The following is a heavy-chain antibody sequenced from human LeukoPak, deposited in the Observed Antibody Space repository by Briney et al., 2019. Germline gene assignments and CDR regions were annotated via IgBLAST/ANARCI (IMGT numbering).Heavy chain of an antibody. CDR3: AKVNYYDSSGYGSGYFDY. V-gene: IGHV3-9*01. CDR2: ISWNSGSI. CDR1: GFTFDDYA. J-gene: IGHJ4*02. D-gene: IGHD3-22*01. Sequence: GRSLRLSCAASGFTFDDYAMRWVRQAPGKCMGWVSGISWNSGSIGYAASVKGRFTIPRDNAKNSLYLKMNSLRAEDTALYYCAKVNYYDSSGYGSGYFDYRGQGTLVTVSS.